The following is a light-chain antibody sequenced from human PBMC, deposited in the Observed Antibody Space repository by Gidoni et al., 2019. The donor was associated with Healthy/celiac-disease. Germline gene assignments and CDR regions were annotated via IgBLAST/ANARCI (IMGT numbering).Light chain of an antibody. Sequence: DIVLTQSPSSLSASVGDRDTITCRASQSISSYLNWYQQKPGKAPKLLIYAASNLHSGIPARFSGSGSGTDFTLTISSLEPEDFAAYYCQQSYSRPRTFGHGTKVDIK. CDR1: QSISSY. V-gene: IGKV1-39*01. CDR3: QQSYSRPRT. J-gene: IGKJ2*01. CDR2: AAS.